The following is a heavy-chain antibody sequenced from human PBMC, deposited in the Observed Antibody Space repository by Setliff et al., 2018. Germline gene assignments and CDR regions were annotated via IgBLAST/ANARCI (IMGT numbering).Heavy chain of an antibody. CDR3: ARHLLVQGTYHFDY. CDR2: MYYSGST. CDR1: GGSISSGSYY. D-gene: IGHD3-10*01. J-gene: IGHJ4*02. V-gene: IGHV4-39*01. Sequence: SETLSLTCSVSGGSISSGSYYWGWIRQSPGKGLEWIGSMYYSGSTYYNPSRKGRVTLSVDTTKNQFSLKLTSMTAADTAVYFCARHLLVQGTYHFDYWGQGSPVTVSS.